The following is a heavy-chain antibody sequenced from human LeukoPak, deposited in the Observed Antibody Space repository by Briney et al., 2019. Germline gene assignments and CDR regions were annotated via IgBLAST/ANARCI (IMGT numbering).Heavy chain of an antibody. CDR1: GFTFSSYW. CDR2: IKQDGSEK. J-gene: IGHJ4*02. Sequence: QPGGSLRLSCAASGFTFSSYWMSWVRQAPGKGLEWVANIKQDGSEKYYVDAVKGRFTISRDNAKNSLYLQMNSLRAEDTAVYYCTRELLSLQQGLDYWGQGTLVTVSS. V-gene: IGHV3-7*01. CDR3: TRELLSLQQGLDY. D-gene: IGHD2/OR15-2a*01.